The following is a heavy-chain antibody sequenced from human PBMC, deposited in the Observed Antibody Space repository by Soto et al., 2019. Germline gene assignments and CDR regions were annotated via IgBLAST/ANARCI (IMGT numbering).Heavy chain of an antibody. CDR3: ARVIAMAGFYYYYGQDV. V-gene: IGHV4-59*01. D-gene: IGHD3-16*02. CDR1: GCSISSYY. CDR2: IYYSGST. Sequence: SETLSLTCTVSGCSISSYYWSWIRQPPGKGLEWIGYIYYSGSTNYNPSLKSRVTISVDTSKNQFSLKLSSVTAADTAVYYCARVIAMAGFYYYYGQDVWGQGTTVTVSS. J-gene: IGHJ6*02.